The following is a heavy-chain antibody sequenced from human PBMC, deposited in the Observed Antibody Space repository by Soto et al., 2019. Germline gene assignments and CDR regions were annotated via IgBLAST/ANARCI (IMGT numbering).Heavy chain of an antibody. Sequence: PGGSLRLSCAASGFTFGSYWMSWVRQAPGKGLEWVANIKQDGTERYSVDSVKGRFTISRDNAKNSLYLEINSLRAEDTAVYYCARDIAFMTSVTTSYYYYMDVWGKGTTVTGSS. D-gene: IGHD4-17*01. J-gene: IGHJ6*03. V-gene: IGHV3-7*01. CDR3: ARDIAFMTSVTTSYYYYMDV. CDR2: IKQDGTER. CDR1: GFTFGSYW.